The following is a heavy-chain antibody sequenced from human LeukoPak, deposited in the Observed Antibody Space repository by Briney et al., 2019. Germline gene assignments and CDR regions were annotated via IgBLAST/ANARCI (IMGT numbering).Heavy chain of an antibody. CDR2: ISYDGSNK. Sequence: PGRSLRLSCAASGFTFSSYAMHWVRQAPGKGREWVAVISYDGSNKYYADSVKGRFTISRDNSKNTLYLQMNSLRAEDTAVYYCARGARYTTIWYSHDYWGQGTLVTVSS. D-gene: IGHD6-13*01. CDR3: ARGARYTTIWYSHDY. CDR1: GFTFSSYA. J-gene: IGHJ4*02. V-gene: IGHV3-30-3*01.